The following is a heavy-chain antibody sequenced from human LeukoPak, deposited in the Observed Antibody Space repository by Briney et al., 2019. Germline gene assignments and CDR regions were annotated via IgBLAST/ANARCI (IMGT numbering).Heavy chain of an antibody. CDR2: IYYSGST. V-gene: IGHV4-30-4*01. D-gene: IGHD2-2*01. Sequence: SETLSLTCTVSGGSISSGDYYWSWIRQPPGEGLEWIGYIYYSGSTYYNPSLKSRVTISVDTFKNQFSLKLSSVTAADTAVYYCARWPVVPAAVDYWGQGTLVTVSS. J-gene: IGHJ4*02. CDR3: ARWPVVPAAVDY. CDR1: GGSISSGDYY.